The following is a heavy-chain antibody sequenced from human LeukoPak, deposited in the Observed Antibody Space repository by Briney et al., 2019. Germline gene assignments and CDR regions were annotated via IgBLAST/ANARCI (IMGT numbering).Heavy chain of an antibody. Sequence: GRSLRLSCAASGFTFSSYGMHWVRQAPGKGLEWVAVIWYDGSNKYYADSVKGRSTISRDNSKNTLYLQMNSLRAEDTAVYYCARDARYCSSTSCYSENYFDYWGQGTLVTVSS. V-gene: IGHV3-33*01. J-gene: IGHJ4*02. CDR1: GFTFSSYG. D-gene: IGHD2-2*01. CDR3: ARDARYCSSTSCYSENYFDY. CDR2: IWYDGSNK.